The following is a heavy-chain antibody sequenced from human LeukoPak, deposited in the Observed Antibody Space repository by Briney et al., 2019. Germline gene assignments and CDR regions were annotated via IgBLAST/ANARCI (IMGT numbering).Heavy chain of an antibody. D-gene: IGHD3-3*01. V-gene: IGHV3-23*01. J-gene: IGHJ6*03. CDR1: GFTLSTYA. CDR2: TSSSDAGT. Sequence: GGSLRLSCAASGFTLSTYAMSWVRQTPGKGLEWVAATSSSDAGTYHADSVKGRFTISRDNSKNTLYLQMNSLRAEDTAVYYCARTSNYDFWSGYFGDYYYYMDVWGKGTTVTVSS. CDR3: ARTSNYDFWSGYFGDYYYYMDV.